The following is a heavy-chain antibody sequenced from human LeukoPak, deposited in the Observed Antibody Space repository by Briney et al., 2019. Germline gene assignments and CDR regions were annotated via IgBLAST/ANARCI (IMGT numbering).Heavy chain of an antibody. CDR1: GNTFTGYF. D-gene: IGHD1-26*01. V-gene: IGHV1-46*01. CDR3: ARAVGPRGGNWFDP. Sequence: ASVKVSCKACGNTFTGYFMHWVRQAPGQGLEWMGVVNPSSGSTTYSQKFQGRVTMTRDTSTSTVYMDLSSLRSEDTAVYYCARAVGPRGGNWFDPWGQGTLVTVSS. CDR2: VNPSSGST. J-gene: IGHJ5*02.